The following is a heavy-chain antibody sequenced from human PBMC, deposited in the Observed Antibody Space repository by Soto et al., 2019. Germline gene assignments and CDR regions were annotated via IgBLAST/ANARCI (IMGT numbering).Heavy chain of an antibody. CDR2: ISYDGSNK. CDR1: GFTFSSYA. J-gene: IGHJ6*02. V-gene: IGHV3-30-3*01. CDR3: ARDLKKGGAANYYSGMDV. Sequence: PGGSLRLSCAACGFTFSSYAMHWVRQAPGKGLEWVAVISYDGSNKYYADSVKGRFTISRDNSKNTLYLQMNSLRAEDTAVYYCARDLKKGGAANYYSGMDVWGQGTTVTVSS. D-gene: IGHD2-15*01.